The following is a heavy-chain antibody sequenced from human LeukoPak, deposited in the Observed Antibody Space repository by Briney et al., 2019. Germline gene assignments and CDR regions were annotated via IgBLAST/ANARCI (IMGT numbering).Heavy chain of an antibody. V-gene: IGHV3-21*01. CDR2: ISSSSSYI. CDR3: ARMDSAAGHDY. CDR1: GFTVSSNY. Sequence: GGSLRLSCAASGFTVSSNYMSWVRQAPGKGLEWVSSISSSSSYIYYADSVKGRFTISRDNAKNSLYLQMNSLRAEDTAVYYCARMDSAAGHDYWGQGTLVTVSS. J-gene: IGHJ4*02. D-gene: IGHD6-13*01.